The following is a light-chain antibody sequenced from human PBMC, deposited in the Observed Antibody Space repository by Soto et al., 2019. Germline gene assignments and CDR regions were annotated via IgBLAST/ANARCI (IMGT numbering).Light chain of an antibody. CDR3: EAWDDSLNGPV. J-gene: IGLJ2*01. CDR1: SSNIGSYY. CDR2: RNN. V-gene: IGLV1-47*01. Sequence: QSVLTQPPSASGTPGQRVTISCSGSSSNIGSYYVYWYQQLPGTAPKLLIYRNNQRPSGVPDRFSGSKSGASASLAISGLRSEDEADYYCEAWDDSLNGPVFGGGTKLTVL.